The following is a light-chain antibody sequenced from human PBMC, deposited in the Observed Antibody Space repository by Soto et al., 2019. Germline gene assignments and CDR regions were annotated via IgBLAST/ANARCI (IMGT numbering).Light chain of an antibody. CDR3: SSYTSSTTVV. CDR2: DVS. V-gene: IGLV2-14*01. J-gene: IGLJ2*01. CDR1: SSDIGDYNY. Sequence: QSALTQPASVSGSPGQSITISCTGTSSDIGDYNYVSWYQHHPGKAPKLMIYDVSNRPSGVSNRFSGSKSGNTASLTISVLQAEDEADYYCSSYTSSTTVVFGGGTKLTVL.